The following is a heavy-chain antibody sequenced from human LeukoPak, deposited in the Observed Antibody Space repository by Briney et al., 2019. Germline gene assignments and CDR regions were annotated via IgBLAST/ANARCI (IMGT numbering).Heavy chain of an antibody. V-gene: IGHV4-30-2*01. J-gene: IGHJ4*02. Sequence: SETLSLTCAVSGGSISSGGYSWSWIRQPPGEGLEWIGYIYHSGSTYYNPSLKSRVTISVDRSKNQFSLKLSSVTAADTAVYYCAAAEDYWGQGTLVTVSS. CDR1: GGSISSGGYS. CDR2: IYHSGST. D-gene: IGHD2-15*01. CDR3: AAAEDY.